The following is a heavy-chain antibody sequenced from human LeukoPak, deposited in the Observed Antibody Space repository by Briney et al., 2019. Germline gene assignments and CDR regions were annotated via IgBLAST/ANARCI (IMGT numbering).Heavy chain of an antibody. CDR1: GFTFSRYA. CDR2: ISYDGSKE. J-gene: IGHJ4*02. CDR3: ARGRRDGYKLDY. V-gene: IGHV3-30-3*01. Sequence: GGSLRLSCAASGFTFSRYAMHWVRQAPGKGLEWVAVISYDGSKEYYADSVKGRFTISRDNSKNTLYLQMNSLRAEDTAVYYCARGRRDGYKLDYWGQGTLVTVSS. D-gene: IGHD5-24*01.